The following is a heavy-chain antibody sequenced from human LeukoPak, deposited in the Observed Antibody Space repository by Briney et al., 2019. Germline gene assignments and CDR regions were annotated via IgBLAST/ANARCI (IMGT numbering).Heavy chain of an antibody. CDR2: IFPGDSDT. D-gene: IGHD2-21*02. Sequence: GESLEISCKTSGYSFSIYWIGWVRQMPGQGLGWMGIIFPGDSDTRYSPSFQGQVTISADKSISTAYLQWNSLKASDTAMYYCSRWVTADRGKKDSFDIWGQGTIVTDCS. V-gene: IGHV5-51*01. CDR3: SRWVTADRGKKDSFDI. J-gene: IGHJ3*02. CDR1: GYSFSIYW.